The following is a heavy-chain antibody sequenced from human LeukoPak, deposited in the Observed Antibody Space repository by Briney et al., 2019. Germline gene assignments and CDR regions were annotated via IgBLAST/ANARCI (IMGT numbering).Heavy chain of an antibody. J-gene: IGHJ3*02. D-gene: IGHD3-10*01. CDR2: INPNSGGT. CDR1: GGTFSSYA. V-gene: IGHV1-2*02. Sequence: ASVKVSCKASGGTFSSYAISWVRQAPGQGLEWMGWINPNSGGTNYAQKFQGRVTMTRDTSISTAYMELSRLRSDDTAVYYCAREGENGAFDIWGQGTMVTVSS. CDR3: AREGENGAFDI.